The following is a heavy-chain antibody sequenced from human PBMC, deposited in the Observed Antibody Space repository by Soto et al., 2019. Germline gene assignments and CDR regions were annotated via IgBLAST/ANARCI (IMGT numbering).Heavy chain of an antibody. CDR3: ARSPLAYCSSTSCYNYYYGMDV. CDR2: IYYSGST. J-gene: IGHJ6*02. D-gene: IGHD2-2*01. CDR1: GGSISSYY. Sequence: ASETLSLTCTVSGGSISSYYWSWIRQPPGKGLEWIGYIYYSGSTNYNPSLKSRVTISVDTSKNQFSLKLSSVTAADTAVYYCARSPLAYCSSTSCYNYYYGMDVWGQGTTVTVSS. V-gene: IGHV4-59*01.